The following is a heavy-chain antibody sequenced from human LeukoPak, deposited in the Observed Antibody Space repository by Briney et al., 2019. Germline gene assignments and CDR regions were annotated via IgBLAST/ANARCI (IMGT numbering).Heavy chain of an antibody. D-gene: IGHD3-22*01. CDR3: ARDSEDSSGYPFFDY. Sequence: GGSLRLSCAAPGFTFSDYYMSWIRQAPGKGLEWVSYISSSGSTIYYADSVKGRFTISRDNAKNSLYLQMNSLRAEDTAVYYCARDSEDSSGYPFFDYWGQGTLVTVSS. CDR2: ISSSGSTI. V-gene: IGHV3-11*04. J-gene: IGHJ4*02. CDR1: GFTFSDYY.